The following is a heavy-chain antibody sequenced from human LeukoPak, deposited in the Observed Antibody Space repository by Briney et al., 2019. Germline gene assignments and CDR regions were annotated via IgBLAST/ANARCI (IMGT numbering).Heavy chain of an antibody. J-gene: IGHJ4*02. D-gene: IGHD3-10*01. CDR3: ARAGFTFSDYFGSFFDY. CDR1: GSTFSSYE. Sequence: GGSLRLSCAASGSTFSSYEMNWVREAPGKGLEWVSYISSSSSTIYYADSVKGRFTISRDNAKNSLYLQMNSLRAEDTAVYYCARAGFTFSDYFGSFFDYWGQGTLVTVSS. CDR2: ISSSSSTI. V-gene: IGHV3-48*01.